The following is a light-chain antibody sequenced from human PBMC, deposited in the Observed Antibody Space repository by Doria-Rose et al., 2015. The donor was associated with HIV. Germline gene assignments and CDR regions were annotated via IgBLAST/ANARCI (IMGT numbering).Light chain of an antibody. CDR1: QSLLYTSKHY. J-gene: IGKJ3*01. V-gene: IGKV4-1*01. CDR2: WAS. CDR3: QQYYDTPS. Sequence: DIQMTQSPESLGMSLGERATLNCKSNQSLLYTSKHYLAWYQQKPGQPPNLLLDWASTRQSGVPARFSGSGSGTDFTLTISSLGAEDVAVYYCQQYYDTPSFGPGTTVDIK.